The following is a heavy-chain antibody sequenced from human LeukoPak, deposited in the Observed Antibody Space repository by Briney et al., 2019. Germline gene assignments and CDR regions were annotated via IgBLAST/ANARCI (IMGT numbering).Heavy chain of an antibody. D-gene: IGHD3-3*01. CDR1: WFNLGYYA. J-gene: IGHJ4*02. CDR3: ARWRGAQSEFVV. Sequence: GSLRLSCSASWFNLGYYAMSWVRPAPGEGLEGVAHIKEGGRGTFYVDSVKGRLTGSRDDARNTVYLQMNSLRAEDTAVYYCARWRGAQSEFVVWGQGTLVTVSS. CDR2: IKEGGRGT. V-gene: IGHV3-7*01.